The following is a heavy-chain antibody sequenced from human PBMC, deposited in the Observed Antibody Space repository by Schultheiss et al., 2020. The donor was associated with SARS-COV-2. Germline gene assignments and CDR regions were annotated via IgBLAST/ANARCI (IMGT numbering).Heavy chain of an antibody. Sequence: GGSLRLSCAASGFTFSSYAMSWVRQAPGKGLEWVSAISGSGGSTYYADSVKGRFTISRDNSKNTLFLQINTLRAEDTAMYYCARDGGWELRDYYYYYGMDVWGQGTTVTVSS. V-gene: IGHV3-23*01. CDR2: ISGSGGST. J-gene: IGHJ6*02. CDR3: ARDGGWELRDYYYYYGMDV. CDR1: GFTFSSYA. D-gene: IGHD1-7*01.